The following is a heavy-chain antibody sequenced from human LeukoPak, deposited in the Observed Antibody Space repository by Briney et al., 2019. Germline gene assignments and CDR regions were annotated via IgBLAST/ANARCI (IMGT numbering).Heavy chain of an antibody. CDR1: GYTFTSYY. Sequence: ASVKVSCKASGYTFTSYYMHWVRQAPGQGLEWMAIINPSDGLSTYAQKFQSRGTITTDASTRTVYRELSSLRSEDTAVDYCARYLTPGIPVAGYWGLGTLVTVSS. CDR2: INPSDGLS. D-gene: IGHD6-19*01. CDR3: ARYLTPGIPVAGY. V-gene: IGHV1-46*01. J-gene: IGHJ4*02.